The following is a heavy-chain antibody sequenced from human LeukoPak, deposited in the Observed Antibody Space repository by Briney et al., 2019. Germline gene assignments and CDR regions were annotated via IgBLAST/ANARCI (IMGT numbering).Heavy chain of an antibody. V-gene: IGHV3-23*01. Sequence: GGSLRLSCAASGFTFSSYAMHWVRQAPGKGLEWVSAISGSGGSTYYADSVKGRFTISRDNSKNTLYLQMNSLRAEDTAVYYCAKGSGYSSGWSHGIGYWGQGTLVTVSS. J-gene: IGHJ4*02. D-gene: IGHD6-19*01. CDR1: GFTFSSYA. CDR3: AKGSGYSSGWSHGIGY. CDR2: ISGSGGST.